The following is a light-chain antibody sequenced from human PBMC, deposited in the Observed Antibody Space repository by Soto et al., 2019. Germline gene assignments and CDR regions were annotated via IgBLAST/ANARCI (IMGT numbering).Light chain of an antibody. CDR2: KAS. J-gene: IGKJ1*01. Sequence: DIQMTQSPSTLSASVGDRVTITCRASQSISSWLAWYQQKSGKAPKLLIYKASNLESGVPSRFSGSGSGTEFTLTISSLQPDDFVTYYCQQYKSYPWTFGQGTKVEIK. CDR3: QQYKSYPWT. CDR1: QSISSW. V-gene: IGKV1-5*03.